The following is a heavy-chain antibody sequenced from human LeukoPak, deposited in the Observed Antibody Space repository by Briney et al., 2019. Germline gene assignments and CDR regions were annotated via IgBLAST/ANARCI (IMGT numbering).Heavy chain of an antibody. Sequence: SETLSLTCTVSGGSISSYYWSWIRQPPGKGLEWIGYIYYSGSTNYNPSLKSRVTISVDTSKNQFSLKLSSVTAADTAVYYCARGASNNWNPEPRSDYWGQGTLVTVSS. D-gene: IGHD1-1*01. CDR3: ARGASNNWNPEPRSDY. J-gene: IGHJ4*02. CDR2: IYYSGST. CDR1: GGSISSYY. V-gene: IGHV4-59*01.